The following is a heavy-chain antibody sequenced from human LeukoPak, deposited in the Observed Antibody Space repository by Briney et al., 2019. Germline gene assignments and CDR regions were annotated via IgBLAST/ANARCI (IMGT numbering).Heavy chain of an antibody. CDR2: VNPIFGTP. V-gene: IGHV1-69*01. CDR1: GGTLSRYA. J-gene: IGHJ4*02. Sequence: AWVKVSCKASGGTLSRYANSWVRQAPGHRPEWTGGVNPIFGTPIYEQRFQDRVTITADESTGPGYMELSSLRSEDTAVYYCARIVGIASRGYFDYWGQGTLITVSS. D-gene: IGHD3-10*01. CDR3: ARIVGIASRGYFDY.